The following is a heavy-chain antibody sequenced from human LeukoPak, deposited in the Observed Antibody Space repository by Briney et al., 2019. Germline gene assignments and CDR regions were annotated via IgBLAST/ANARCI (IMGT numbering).Heavy chain of an antibody. CDR3: ACATDMVRGTFDY. D-gene: IGHD3-10*01. V-gene: IGHV1-69*02. CDR2: IIPILGIA. J-gene: IGHJ4*02. Sequence: ASVKVSCKASGYTFTFYSIHWVRQAPGQGLEWMGRIIPILGIANYAQKFQGRVTITADKSTSTAYMELSSLRSEDTAVYYCACATDMVRGTFDYWGQGTLVTVSS. CDR1: GYTFTFYS.